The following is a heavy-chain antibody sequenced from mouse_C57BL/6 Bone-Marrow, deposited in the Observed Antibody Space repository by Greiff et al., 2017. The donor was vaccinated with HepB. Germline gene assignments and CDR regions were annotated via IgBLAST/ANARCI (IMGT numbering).Heavy chain of an antibody. V-gene: IGHV5-16*01. CDR2: INYDGSST. D-gene: IGHD1-1*01. CDR1: GFTFSDYY. CDR3: ARGDYYGSSPFAY. J-gene: IGHJ3*01. Sequence: DVKLVESEGGLVQPGSSMKLSCTASGFTFSDYYMAWVRQVPEKGLEWVANINYDGSSTYYLDSLKSRFIISRDNAKNILYLQMSSLKSEDTATYYCARGDYYGSSPFAYWGQGTLVTVSA.